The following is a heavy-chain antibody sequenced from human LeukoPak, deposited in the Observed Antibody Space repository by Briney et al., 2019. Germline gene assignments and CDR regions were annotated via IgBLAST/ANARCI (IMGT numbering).Heavy chain of an antibody. Sequence: ASVKVSCKASGYTFTGYYMHWVRQAPGQGLEWMGWINPNSGGTNYAQKFQGWVTMTRDTSISTAYMVLSRLRSDDTAVYYCARGLMREYNSGWYMHHFDYWGQGTLVTVSS. CDR2: INPNSGGT. CDR3: ARGLMREYNSGWYMHHFDY. CDR1: GYTFTGYY. J-gene: IGHJ4*02. V-gene: IGHV1-2*04. D-gene: IGHD6-19*01.